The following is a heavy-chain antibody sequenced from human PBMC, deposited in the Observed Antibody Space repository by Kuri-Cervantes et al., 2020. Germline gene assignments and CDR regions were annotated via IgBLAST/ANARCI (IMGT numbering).Heavy chain of an antibody. V-gene: IGHV3-30-3*02. CDR2: ISYDGSNK. CDR3: AKTGRTADAFDI. D-gene: IGHD1-14*01. CDR1: GFTFSSYA. Sequence: GESLKISCAASGFTFSSYAMHWVRQAPGKGLEWVAVISYDGSNKHYADSVKGRFTISRDNSKNTLYLQMNSLRAEETAVYYCAKTGRTADAFDIWGQGTMVTVSS. J-gene: IGHJ3*02.